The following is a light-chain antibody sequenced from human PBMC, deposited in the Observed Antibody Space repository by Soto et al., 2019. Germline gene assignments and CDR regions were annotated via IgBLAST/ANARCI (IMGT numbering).Light chain of an antibody. J-gene: IGLJ3*02. V-gene: IGLV2-11*01. CDR1: SNDVGGYKY. CDR2: DVS. CDR3: SSYAGSDTVGV. Sequence: QSALTQPRSVSGSPGQSVTISCTGTSNDVGGYKYVSWYQQHPGKAPQLMIYDVSKRPSGVPDRFSGSKSGNTASLTISGLQAEDEADYYCSSYAGSDTVGVFGGGTKLTVL.